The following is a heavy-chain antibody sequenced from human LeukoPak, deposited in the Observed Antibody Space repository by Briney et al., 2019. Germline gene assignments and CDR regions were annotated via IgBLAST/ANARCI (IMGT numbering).Heavy chain of an antibody. V-gene: IGHV4-61*09. CDR2: INHSGST. CDR1: GGSISGGSYY. CDR3: ARHPNYGGNPAGAFDY. J-gene: IGHJ4*02. Sequence: SQTLSLTCTVSGGSISGGSYYWSWIRQPAGKGLERIGEINHSGSTNYNPSLKSRVTISVDTSKNQFSLKLSSVTAADTAVYYCARHPNYGGNPAGAFDYWGQGTLVTVSS. D-gene: IGHD4-23*01.